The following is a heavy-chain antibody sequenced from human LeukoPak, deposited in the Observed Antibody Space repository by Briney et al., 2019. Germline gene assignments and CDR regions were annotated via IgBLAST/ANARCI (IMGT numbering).Heavy chain of an antibody. CDR2: INPNSGGT. CDR3: ARAGDDYGDLYYFDY. V-gene: IGHV1-2*04. J-gene: IGHJ4*02. D-gene: IGHD4-17*01. Sequence: ASVKVSCKASGYTFTSYAMNWVRQAPGQGLEWMGWINPNSGGTNYAQKFQGWVTMTRDTSISTAYMELSRLRSDDTAVYYCARAGDDYGDLYYFDYWGQGTLVTVSS. CDR1: GYTFTSYA.